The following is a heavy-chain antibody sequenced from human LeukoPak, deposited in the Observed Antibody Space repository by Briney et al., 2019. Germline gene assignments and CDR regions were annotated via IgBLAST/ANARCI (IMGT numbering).Heavy chain of an antibody. V-gene: IGHV3-30-3*01. Sequence: PGGSLRLSCAASGFTFSSYAMHWVRQAPGKGLEWVAVISYDGSNKYYADSVKGRFTISRDNSKNTLYLQMNSLRAEDTAVYYCARDPDPVTPYYYYYGMDVWGQGTTVTVSS. CDR3: ARDPDPVTPYYYYYGMDV. J-gene: IGHJ6*02. CDR2: ISYDGSNK. D-gene: IGHD4-17*01. CDR1: GFTFSSYA.